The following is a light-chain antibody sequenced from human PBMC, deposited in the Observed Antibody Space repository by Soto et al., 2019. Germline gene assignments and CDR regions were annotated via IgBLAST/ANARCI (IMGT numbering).Light chain of an antibody. CDR3: SAYSEIDTKV. V-gene: IGLV2-14*03. CDR2: EVN. CDR1: SSDVGAYIY. Sequence: QSVLTQPASVSGSPGQSITISCCGTSSDVGAYIYVSWYQQFPGKAPKLILYEVNNRPSGVSNRFSGSKSDTTASLTISGLQPEDEADYYCSAYSEIDTKVLGTATKVTX. J-gene: IGLJ1*01.